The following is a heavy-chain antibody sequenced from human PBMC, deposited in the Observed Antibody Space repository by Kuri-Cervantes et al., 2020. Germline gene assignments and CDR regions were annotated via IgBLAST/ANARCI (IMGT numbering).Heavy chain of an antibody. V-gene: IGHV3-11*04. J-gene: IGHJ6*02. D-gene: IGHD4-11*01. CDR3: ARSHYSNYPWVYYGMDV. CDR2: ISSSGSTI. CDR1: GFTFSDYY. Sequence: GESLKISCAASGFTFSDYYMSWIRQAPGKGLEWVSYISSSGSTIYYADSVKGRFTISRDNAKNSLYLQMNSLRAEDTAVYYCARSHYSNYPWVYYGMDVWGQGTTVTVSS.